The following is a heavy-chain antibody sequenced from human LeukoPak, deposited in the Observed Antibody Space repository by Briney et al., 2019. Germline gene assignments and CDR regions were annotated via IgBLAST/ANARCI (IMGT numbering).Heavy chain of an antibody. J-gene: IGHJ4*02. CDR1: GYTFTSYD. V-gene: IGHV1-8*01. Sequence: ASVKVSCKASGYTFTSYDINWVRQATGQGLEWMGWMSPNSGNTGYAQRFQGRVTMTRDTSISTAYMELSRLRSDDTAVYYCARDRGKPYGSGSYYPGDAGYWGQGTLVTVSS. CDR2: MSPNSGNT. CDR3: ARDRGKPYGSGSYYPGDAGY. D-gene: IGHD3-10*01.